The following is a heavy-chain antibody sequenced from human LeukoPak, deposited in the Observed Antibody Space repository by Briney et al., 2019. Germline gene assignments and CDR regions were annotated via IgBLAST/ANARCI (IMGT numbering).Heavy chain of an antibody. V-gene: IGHV1-69*13. CDR2: IIPIFGTA. CDR3: ARYLGELSSYFDY. D-gene: IGHD3-16*02. J-gene: IGHJ4*02. CDR1: GYTFTSNY. Sequence: ASVKVSCKASGYTFTSNYIHWVRQAPGQGLEWMGGIIPIFGTANYAQKFQGRVTITADESTSTAYMELSSLRSEDTAVYYCARYLGELSSYFDYWGQGTLVTVSS.